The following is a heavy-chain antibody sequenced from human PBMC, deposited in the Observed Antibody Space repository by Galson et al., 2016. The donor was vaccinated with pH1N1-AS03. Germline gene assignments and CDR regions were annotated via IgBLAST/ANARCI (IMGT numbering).Heavy chain of an antibody. CDR3: ARGYDDSGPDDHRLFDS. V-gene: IGHV3-74*01. CDR1: GISLSSSW. Sequence: SLRLSCAASGISLSSSWMHWVRQAPGRGLVWVSGINGVGSSTKYADAVKGRFTISRDNAKNMLYLQMNSLRADDAAVYYCARGYDDSGPDDHRLFDSWGQGTQVTVSS. CDR2: INGVGSST. D-gene: IGHD3-22*01. J-gene: IGHJ5*01.